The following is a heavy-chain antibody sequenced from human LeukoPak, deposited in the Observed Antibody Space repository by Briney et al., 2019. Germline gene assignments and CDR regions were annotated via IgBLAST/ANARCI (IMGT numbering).Heavy chain of an antibody. Sequence: GGSLRLSCAASGFTFSSYAMSWVRQAPGKGLEWVSAISGSGGSTYYADSVKGRFTISRDNSKNTLYLQMNSLRAEDTAVYYCSISIVGAFALDNWGQGTLVTVSS. CDR3: SISIVGAFALDN. D-gene: IGHD1-26*01. J-gene: IGHJ4*02. CDR2: ISGSGGST. CDR1: GFTFSSYA. V-gene: IGHV3-23*01.